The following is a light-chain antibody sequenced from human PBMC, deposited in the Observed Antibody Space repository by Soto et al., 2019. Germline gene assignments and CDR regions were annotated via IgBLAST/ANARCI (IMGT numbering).Light chain of an antibody. CDR2: AAS. J-gene: IGKJ1*01. CDR3: QQYNSYPWT. Sequence: DIVMTQSPATLSVSPGEGASLSCRASQSVSSNYLAWYQQKPGPAPRLLIYAASTRATGIPDLFRGSGSGTDFTLTISSLQPGDSATYYCQQYNSYPWTFGLGTKVDIK. CDR1: QSVSSN. V-gene: IGKV3D-15*01.